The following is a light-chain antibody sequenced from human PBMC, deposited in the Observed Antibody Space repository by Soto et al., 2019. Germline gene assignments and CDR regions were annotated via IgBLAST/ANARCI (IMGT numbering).Light chain of an antibody. CDR2: GNS. CDR3: QSYDSSLSGYV. CDR1: SSNIGAGYD. J-gene: IGLJ1*01. Sequence: QSVLTQPPSVSGAPGQRVTISCTGSSSNIGAGYDVHWYQQLPGTAPKLLIYGNSNRPSGAPDRFSGSKSGTSASLAITGLQAEDGADYYCQSYDSSLSGYVFGTGTKVTVL. V-gene: IGLV1-40*01.